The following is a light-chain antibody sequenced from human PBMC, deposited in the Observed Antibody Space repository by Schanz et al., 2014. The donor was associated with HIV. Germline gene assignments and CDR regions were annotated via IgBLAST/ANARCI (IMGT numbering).Light chain of an antibody. CDR1: QSVSSSS. J-gene: IGKJ4*01. Sequence: EIVLTQSPGTLSLSPGERVTLSCRASQSVSSSSLAWYQQKPGQAPSLLISGASSRATGIPDRFSGSGSGTDFTLTISRLEPEDFAVYYCQRYGSSPTFGGGTKVEIK. CDR2: GAS. CDR3: QRYGSSPT. V-gene: IGKV3-20*01.